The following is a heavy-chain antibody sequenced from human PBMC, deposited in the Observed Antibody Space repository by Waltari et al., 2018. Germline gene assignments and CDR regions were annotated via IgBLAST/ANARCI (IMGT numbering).Heavy chain of an antibody. CDR1: GDSINSDIYY. J-gene: IGHJ5*02. V-gene: IGHV4-39*02. CDR3: AKHGITTTNWSKTSHSWFGP. Sequence: QLQLLESGPGLVKPSETLSLTCAVSGDSINSDIYYWAWIRTPPGKGLEWIGSVDYNGDTYYNPSLKSRVTISADASRNRFSLGLSSVTAADTGFYYCAKHGITTTNWSKTSHSWFGPWGQGILVTVSS. CDR2: VDYNGDT. D-gene: IGHD1-1*01.